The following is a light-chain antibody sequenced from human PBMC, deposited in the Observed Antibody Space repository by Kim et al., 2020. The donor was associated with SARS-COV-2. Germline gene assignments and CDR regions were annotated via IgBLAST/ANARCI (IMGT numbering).Light chain of an antibody. J-gene: IGLJ2*01. Sequence: APGKTATINCGGNDSGREKVHWYQQQPGQAPVLVIHYDDGRPSGSPDRFSGSKSGNTATLTISRVEAGDEADYYCQVWDRSSDQVLFGGGTQLTVL. CDR2: YDD. CDR1: DSGREK. CDR3: QVWDRSSDQVL. V-gene: IGLV3-21*04.